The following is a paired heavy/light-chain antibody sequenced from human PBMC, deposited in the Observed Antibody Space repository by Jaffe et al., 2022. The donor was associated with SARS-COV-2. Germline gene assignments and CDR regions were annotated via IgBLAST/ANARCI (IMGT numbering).Heavy chain of an antibody. J-gene: IGHJ5*02. D-gene: IGHD3-3*01. Sequence: QVQLVESGGGLVKPGGSLRLSCAASGFTFSDYYMSWIRQAPGKGLEWVSYISTSGSTINYADSVKGRFTISRDNAKNSLYLQMNSLRGEDTAVYYCARDPSGGYYKGDWFDPWGQGTLVTVSS. CDR2: ISTSGSTI. CDR3: ARDPSGGYYKGDWFDP. V-gene: IGHV3-11*01. CDR1: GFTFSDYY.
Light chain of an antibody. CDR2: EVS. CDR1: SSDVGYYNY. J-gene: IGLJ2*01. V-gene: IGLV2-14*01. CDR3: SSYTISSTWI. Sequence: QSALTQPASVSGSPGQSITISCTGTSSDVGYYNYVSWYQQHPGKAPKLMIYEVSNRPSGVPDRFSGSKSGNTASLTISGLQAEDEADYYCSSYTISSTWIFGGGTKLTVL.